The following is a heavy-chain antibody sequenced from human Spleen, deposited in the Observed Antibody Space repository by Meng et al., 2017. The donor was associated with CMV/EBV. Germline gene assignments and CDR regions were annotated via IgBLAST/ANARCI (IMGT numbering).Heavy chain of an antibody. V-gene: IGHV3-23*03. CDR1: GFTFSSYA. CDR2: IYSGGSST. J-gene: IGHJ6*02. D-gene: IGHD3-3*01. CDR3: AKDQRGYDFWSGGGNYYGMDV. Sequence: GESLKISCAASGFTFSSYAMSWVRQAPGKGLEWVSVIYSGGSSTYYADSVKGRFTISRDNSKNTLYLQMNSLRAEDTAVYYCAKDQRGYDFWSGGGNYYGMDVWGQGTTVTVSS.